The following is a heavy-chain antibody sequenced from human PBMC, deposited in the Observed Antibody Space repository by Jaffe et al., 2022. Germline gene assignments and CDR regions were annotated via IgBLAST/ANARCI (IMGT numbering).Heavy chain of an antibody. V-gene: IGHV3-48*01. CDR3: ARDPVEYSSSSGLEDFDY. Sequence: EVQLVESGGGLVQPGGSLRLSCAASGFTFSSYSMNWVRQAPGKGLEWVSYISSSSSTIYYADSVKGRFTISRDNAKNSLYLQMNSLRAEDTAVYYCARDPVEYSSSSGLEDFDYWGQGTLVTVSS. J-gene: IGHJ4*02. CDR1: GFTFSSYS. D-gene: IGHD6-6*01. CDR2: ISSSSSTI.